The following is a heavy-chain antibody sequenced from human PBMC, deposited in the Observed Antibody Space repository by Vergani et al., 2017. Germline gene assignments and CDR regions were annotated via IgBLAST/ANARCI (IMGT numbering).Heavy chain of an antibody. CDR3: ARYQSRLSETYGVDV. J-gene: IGHJ6*02. D-gene: IGHD2-2*01. CDR1: GFTFSSYS. CDR2: NSSSSSTI. V-gene: IGHV3-48*01. Sequence: EVQLVESGGVLVQPGGSLRLSCAASGFTFSSYSMNWVRQAPGKGLEWVPYNSSSSSTIYYGDSVKGRFTIARDNAKNSLYLQMNSLKAEDTAVYYCARYQSRLSETYGVDVWGEGTMVIVS.